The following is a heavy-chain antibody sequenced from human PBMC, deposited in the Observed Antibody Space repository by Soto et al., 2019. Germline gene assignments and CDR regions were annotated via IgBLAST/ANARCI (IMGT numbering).Heavy chain of an antibody. D-gene: IGHD1-7*01. CDR3: ARGARNYYYFDY. CDR2: INGDGSTT. Sequence: EVQLVESGGGLVQPGGSQRFSCAASGFTFSNYWMHWVRQAPGKGLVWVSRINGDGSTTNYADSVKGRFTISRDNDKNTRYLQMNSLRAEDTAVYYCARGARNYYYFDYWGPGTLGAVSS. J-gene: IGHJ4*02. CDR1: GFTFSNYW. V-gene: IGHV3-74*01.